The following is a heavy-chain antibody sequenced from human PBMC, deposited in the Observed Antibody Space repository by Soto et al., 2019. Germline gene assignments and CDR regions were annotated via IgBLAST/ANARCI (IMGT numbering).Heavy chain of an antibody. Sequence: SETLSLTCTVSGGSISGYYWSWIRQPPGKGLEWIGYIYYSGSTNYNPSLKSRVTISVDRSKNQFSLKLSSVTAADTAVYYCARVRLLDWLHFDYWGQGTLVTVSS. CDR2: IYYSGST. CDR1: GGSISGYY. D-gene: IGHD3-3*01. CDR3: ARVRLLDWLHFDY. V-gene: IGHV4-59*12. J-gene: IGHJ4*02.